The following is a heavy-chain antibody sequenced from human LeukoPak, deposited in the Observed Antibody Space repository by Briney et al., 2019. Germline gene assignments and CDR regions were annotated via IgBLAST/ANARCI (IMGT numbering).Heavy chain of an antibody. CDR1: GFTFSGYA. Sequence: GGSLRLSCAASGFTFSGYAMHWVRQAPGKGLEYVSAISSNGGSTYYANSVKGRFTISRDNSKNTLYLQMGSLRAEDMAVYYCARSTTVAYYFDYWGQGTLVTVSS. D-gene: IGHD4-23*01. CDR3: ARSTTVAYYFDY. CDR2: ISSNGGST. J-gene: IGHJ4*02. V-gene: IGHV3-64*01.